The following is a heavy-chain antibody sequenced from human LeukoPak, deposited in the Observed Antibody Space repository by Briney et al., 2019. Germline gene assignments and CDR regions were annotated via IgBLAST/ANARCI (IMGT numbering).Heavy chain of an antibody. CDR2: INHSGST. V-gene: IGHV4-34*01. Sequence: SETLSLTCAVYGGSFSGYYWSWIGHPPGKGLEWMGRINHSGSTNYSPSLKSRVTISVDTSKNQFSLKLSSVTAADTAVYYCARAVSYYYGSGGYYKNWGQGTLVTVSS. D-gene: IGHD3-10*01. CDR3: ARAVSYYYGSGGYYKN. J-gene: IGHJ4*02. CDR1: GGSFSGYY.